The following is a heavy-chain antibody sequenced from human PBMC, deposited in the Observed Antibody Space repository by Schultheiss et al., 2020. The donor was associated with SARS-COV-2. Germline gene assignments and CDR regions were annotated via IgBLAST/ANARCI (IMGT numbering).Heavy chain of an antibody. V-gene: IGHV4-30-2*06. D-gene: IGHD3-22*01. CDR1: GGSISSYS. Sequence: SQTLSLTCTVSGGSISSYSWRWIRQSPGKDRECIGYIYHSGSVFYNPSLKSRVTISVDTSKNQFSLKLTSVTAADTAVYYCARGPSYYDSSDYYYAWGQGTLVTVSS. CDR2: IYHSGSV. J-gene: IGHJ5*02. CDR3: ARGPSYYDSSDYYYA.